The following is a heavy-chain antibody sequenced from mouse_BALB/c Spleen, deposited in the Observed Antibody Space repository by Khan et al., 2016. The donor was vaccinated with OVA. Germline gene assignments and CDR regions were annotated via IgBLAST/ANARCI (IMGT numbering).Heavy chain of an antibody. CDR2: ISSSGST. J-gene: IGHJ4*01. CDR3: ARDGSRYYYAMDY. CDR1: GYLITSDYA. V-gene: IGHV3-2*02. D-gene: IGHD2-3*01. Sequence: EVQLQESGPGLVKPSQSLSLTCTVTGYLITSDYAWNWIRQFPGNKLEWMGYISSSGSTNYNPALKSRISITRDTSKNQFFLQLNSVTTEDAASYYCARDGSRYYYAMDYWGQGTSVTVSS.